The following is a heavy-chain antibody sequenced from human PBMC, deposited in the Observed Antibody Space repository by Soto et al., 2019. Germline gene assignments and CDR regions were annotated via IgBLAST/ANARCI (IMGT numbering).Heavy chain of an antibody. Sequence: PGGSLRLSCAASGFTFSSYSMNWVRQAPGKGLEWVSSISSSSSYIYYADSVKGRFTISRDNAKNSLYLQMNSLRAEDTAVYYCASGRPGYSSGWKDWGQGTLVTVSS. J-gene: IGHJ4*02. CDR3: ASGRPGYSSGWKD. D-gene: IGHD6-25*01. CDR2: ISSSSSYI. V-gene: IGHV3-21*01. CDR1: GFTFSSYS.